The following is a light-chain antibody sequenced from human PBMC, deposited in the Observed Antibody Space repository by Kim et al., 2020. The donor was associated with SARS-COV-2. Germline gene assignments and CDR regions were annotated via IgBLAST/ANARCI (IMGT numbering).Light chain of an antibody. Sequence: VSPGERGTLSCRASQSVSSHLAWYPQKPGQAPWLLIYSASTRATEIPARFSGTGSGTEFTLTISSLQSEDSAIYYCHQYNEWPLTFGGGTQMNIK. CDR2: SAS. V-gene: IGKV3-15*01. J-gene: IGKJ4*01. CDR3: HQYNEWPLT. CDR1: QSVSSH.